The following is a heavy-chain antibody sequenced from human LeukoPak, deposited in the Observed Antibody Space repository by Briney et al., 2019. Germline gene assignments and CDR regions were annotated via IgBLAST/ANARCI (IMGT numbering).Heavy chain of an antibody. CDR2: IYYSGST. CDR3: ARTPRDGYNRNWFDP. CDR1: GGSISSYY. J-gene: IGHJ5*02. V-gene: IGHV4-59*01. D-gene: IGHD5-24*01. Sequence: SETLSLTCSVSGGSISSYYWSWIRQSPGKGLEWIGYIYYSGSTNYNPSLKSRVTISVDTSKNQFSLKLSSVTAADTAVYYCARTPRDGYNRNWFDPWAREPWSPSPQ.